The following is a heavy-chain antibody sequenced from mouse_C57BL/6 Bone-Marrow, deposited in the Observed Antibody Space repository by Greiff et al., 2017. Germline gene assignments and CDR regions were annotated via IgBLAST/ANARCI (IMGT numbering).Heavy chain of an antibody. J-gene: IGHJ4*01. Sequence: QVQLQQPGAELVKPGASVKLSCKASGHTFTSYWMHWVKQRPGQGLEWIGMIHPNSGSTNYNEKFKSKATLTVDKSSSTDYMQLSSLTSADSAVYYCARGGLEHYYAMDYWGQGTSVTVSS. D-gene: IGHD2-4*01. CDR2: IHPNSGST. V-gene: IGHV1-64*01. CDR1: GHTFTSYW. CDR3: ARGGLEHYYAMDY.